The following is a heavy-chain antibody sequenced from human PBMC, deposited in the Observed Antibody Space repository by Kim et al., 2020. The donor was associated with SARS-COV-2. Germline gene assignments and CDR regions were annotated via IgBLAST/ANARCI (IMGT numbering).Heavy chain of an antibody. J-gene: IGHJ4*02. CDR3: ARGQPLDY. Sequence: SETLSLTCSVSGGSIRSGGKFWTWIRQYPAKGLEWIGYISYSGNSHYSPSLRSRVSISLQTSENQFSLELTSVTAADTAVYYCARGQPLDYWVQGFLVTV. CDR1: GGSIRSGGKF. CDR2: ISYSGNS. D-gene: IGHD2-2*01. V-gene: IGHV4-31*03.